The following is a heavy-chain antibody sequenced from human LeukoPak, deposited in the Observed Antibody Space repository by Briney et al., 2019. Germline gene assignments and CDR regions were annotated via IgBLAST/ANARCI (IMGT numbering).Heavy chain of an antibody. CDR2: IYYSGST. D-gene: IGHD1-26*01. CDR1: GGSISSSSYY. Sequence: SETLSLTCTVSGGSISSSSYYWGWIRQPPGKGLEWIGSIYYSGSTYYNPSLKSRVAISVDTSKNQFSLKLSSVTAADTAVYYCARHLLMSYRFDYWGQGTLVTVSS. J-gene: IGHJ4*02. V-gene: IGHV4-39*01. CDR3: ARHLLMSYRFDY.